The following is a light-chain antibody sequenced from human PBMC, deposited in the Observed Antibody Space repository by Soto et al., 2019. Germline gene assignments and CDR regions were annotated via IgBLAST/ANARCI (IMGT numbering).Light chain of an antibody. V-gene: IGKV1-39*01. CDR1: HNINTY. CDR3: KLSDSSLT. CDR2: AAS. J-gene: IGKJ5*01. Sequence: DIQMTHSPSSLSASVLYRVAITFRSSHNINTYLNWYQQRPGKAPRLLIYAASSVQGGVPSRFSGSGSGTDFTLTISSLQPEDFATYYCKLSDSSLTFGQGTRLEIK.